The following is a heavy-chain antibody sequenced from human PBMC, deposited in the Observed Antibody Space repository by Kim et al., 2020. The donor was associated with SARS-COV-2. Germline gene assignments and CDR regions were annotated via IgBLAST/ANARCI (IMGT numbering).Heavy chain of an antibody. Sequence: SETLSLTCTVSGGSISSGGYYWSWIRQHPGKGLEWIGYIYYSGSTYYNPSLKSRVTISVDTSKNQFSLKLSSVTAADTAVYYCARRRGGDLSWFDPWGQGTLVTVSS. CDR1: GGSISSGGYY. CDR2: IYYSGST. V-gene: IGHV4-31*03. CDR3: ARRRGGDLSWFDP. J-gene: IGHJ5*02. D-gene: IGHD2-21*02.